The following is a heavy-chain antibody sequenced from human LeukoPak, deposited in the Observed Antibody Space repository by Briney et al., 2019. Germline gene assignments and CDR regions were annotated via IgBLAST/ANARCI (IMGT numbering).Heavy chain of an antibody. J-gene: IGHJ6*03. Sequence: GGSLRLSCAASGFTFSSYWMHWVRQAPGKGLVWVSRINSDGSSTSYADSVKGRFTISRDNAKNTLYLQMNSLRAEDTAVYYCARGLAAAKNYYYYYYMDVWGKGTTVTVSS. V-gene: IGHV3-74*01. CDR2: INSDGSST. CDR1: GFTFSSYW. CDR3: ARGLAAAKNYYYYYYMDV. D-gene: IGHD6-13*01.